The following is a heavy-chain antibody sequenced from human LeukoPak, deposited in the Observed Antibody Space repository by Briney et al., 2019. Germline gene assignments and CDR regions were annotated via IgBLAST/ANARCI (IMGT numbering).Heavy chain of an antibody. CDR3: ARVISSRIVLVLDY. Sequence: PGRSLRLSCAASGFTFSSYAMNWVRQAPGKGLEWVAVISYDGSNKYYADSVKGRFTISRDNSKNTLYLQMNSLRAEDTAVYYCARVISSRIVLVLDYWGQGTLVTVSS. J-gene: IGHJ4*02. CDR1: GFTFSSYA. V-gene: IGHV3-30-3*01. D-gene: IGHD3-22*01. CDR2: ISYDGSNK.